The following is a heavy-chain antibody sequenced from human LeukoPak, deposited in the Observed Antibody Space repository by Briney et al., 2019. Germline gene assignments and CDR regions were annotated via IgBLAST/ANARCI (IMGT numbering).Heavy chain of an antibody. CDR2: ISWNSGSI. Sequence: GGSLRLSCAASGFTFDDYAMHWVRQAPGKGLEWVSGISWNSGSIGYADSVKGRFTISRDNAKNSLYLQMNSLRAEDTALYYCARDLIPYDSSGYYPVWGQGTLVTVSS. CDR3: ARDLIPYDSSGYYPV. CDR1: GFTFDDYA. V-gene: IGHV3-9*01. J-gene: IGHJ4*02. D-gene: IGHD3-22*01.